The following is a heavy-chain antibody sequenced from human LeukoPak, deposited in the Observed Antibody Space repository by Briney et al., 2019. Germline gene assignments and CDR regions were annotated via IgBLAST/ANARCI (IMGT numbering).Heavy chain of an antibody. CDR3: ARSRTYPTGMDV. J-gene: IGHJ6*02. V-gene: IGHV1-2*02. D-gene: IGHD2-8*01. CDR1: GYTXTGYY. Sequence: ASVKVSCKASGYTXTGYYIHGVRQAPGQGLEWMGWINPNTGGTNYAQKFQGRVTMTRDTSISTAYMELSRLRSDDTAVYYCARSRTYPTGMDVWGQGTTVTVSS. CDR2: INPNTGGT.